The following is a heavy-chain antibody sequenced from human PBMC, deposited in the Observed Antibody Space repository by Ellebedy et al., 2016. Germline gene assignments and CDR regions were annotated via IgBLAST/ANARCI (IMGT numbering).Heavy chain of an antibody. CDR2: IKQDGSEK. V-gene: IGHV3-7*01. J-gene: IGHJ6*02. CDR3: ARVGPIAAAGLQTYYYYGMDV. Sequence: GGSLRLSCAASGFTFSSYWMSWVRQAPGKGLEWVANIKQDGSEKYYVDSVKGRFTISRDNAKNSLYLQMNSLRAEDTAVYYCARVGPIAAAGLQTYYYYGMDVWGQGTTVTVSS. D-gene: IGHD6-13*01. CDR1: GFTFSSYW.